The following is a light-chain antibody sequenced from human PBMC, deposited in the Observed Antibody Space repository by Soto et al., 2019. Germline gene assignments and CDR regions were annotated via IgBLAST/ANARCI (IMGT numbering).Light chain of an antibody. CDR2: AAS. V-gene: IGKV1D-12*01. Sequence: DIQRTQSPSSVSASVGDRVTITCRAIQGISRWLAWYQQKPGKAPKLLIYAASSLQSGVPSSFSGSGYGTDLTLTISSLQHEDFATYYCQQANRCPPLTFGPWTKVDIK. J-gene: IGKJ3*01. CDR3: QQANRCPPLT. CDR1: QGISRW.